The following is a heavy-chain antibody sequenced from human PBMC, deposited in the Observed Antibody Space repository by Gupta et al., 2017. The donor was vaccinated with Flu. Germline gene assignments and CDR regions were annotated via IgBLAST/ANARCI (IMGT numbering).Heavy chain of an antibody. Sequence: VDSVGGVVQPGRYLTVSCTASGFIFSSYGMHWVRQAPGKGLEWLTVRSKDGSNKYYADSVRGRFTISRDNSKNTLFLQMNSLRAEDTAVYYCARDSGWKYFDYWGQGTLVTVSS. J-gene: IGHJ4*02. CDR1: GFIFSSYG. CDR3: ARDSGWKYFDY. D-gene: IGHD1-1*01. V-gene: IGHV3-30*03. CDR2: RSKDGSNK.